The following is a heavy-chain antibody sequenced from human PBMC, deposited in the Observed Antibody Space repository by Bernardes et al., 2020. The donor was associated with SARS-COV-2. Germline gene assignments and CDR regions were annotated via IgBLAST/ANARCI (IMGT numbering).Heavy chain of an antibody. Sequence: SETLSLTCIVSGGSVHTGNYFWNWIRQSPGKGLEWIAYISKPGRTNYNPSLKSRITLSVDTSKNQFSLKLTSVTAADTARYYCARGKTYASAWSRGGAFEIWGQGTAITVSS. J-gene: IGHJ3*02. D-gene: IGHD2-2*01. CDR3: ARGKTYASAWSRGGAFEI. V-gene: IGHV4-61*01. CDR2: ISKPGRT. CDR1: GGSVHTGNYF.